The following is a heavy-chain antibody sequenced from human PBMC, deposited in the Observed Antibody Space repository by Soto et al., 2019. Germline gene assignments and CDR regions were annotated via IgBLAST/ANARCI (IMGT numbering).Heavy chain of an antibody. CDR3: AREVVPAAMSGLRYYGMDV. D-gene: IGHD2-2*01. V-gene: IGHV1-69*08. CDR1: GGTFSGYT. J-gene: IGHJ6*02. Sequence: QVQLVQSGAEVKKPGSSVKVSCKASGGTFSGYTISWVRQAPGQGLEWMGRIIPILGIANYAQKFQGRVTITADKSTSTAYMELSSLRSEDTAVYYCAREVVPAAMSGLRYYGMDVWGQGTTVTVSS. CDR2: IIPILGIA.